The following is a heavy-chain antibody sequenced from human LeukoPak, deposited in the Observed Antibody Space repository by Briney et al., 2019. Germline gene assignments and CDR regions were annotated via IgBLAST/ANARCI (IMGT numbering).Heavy chain of an antibody. CDR2: IYYSGST. CDR1: GGSISSSSHY. CDR3: ARHIVVVSTPADWFDP. J-gene: IGHJ5*02. V-gene: IGHV4-39*01. D-gene: IGHD2-21*01. Sequence: PSETLSLTCTVSGGSISSSSHYWGWLRPPPGRGLEWIGSIYYSGSTYYNPSLKSRVTISVDTSKNQFSLKLSSVSAADTAVYHCARHIVVVSTPADWFDPWGQGTLVTGSS.